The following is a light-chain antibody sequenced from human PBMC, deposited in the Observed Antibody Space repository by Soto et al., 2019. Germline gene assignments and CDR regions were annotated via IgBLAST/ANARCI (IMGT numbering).Light chain of an antibody. CDR1: QVMSSW. Sequence: DIQMTQSPSSLAASVGDRVTITCRASQVMSSWLVWYQQKPGQAPKLLIYASTNLLSGVPSRFSGSASGTEFTLTILNVQTEDFANYYCQQASSFPFTFGGGTDVQIK. V-gene: IGKV1-12*01. J-gene: IGKJ4*01. CDR2: AST. CDR3: QQASSFPFT.